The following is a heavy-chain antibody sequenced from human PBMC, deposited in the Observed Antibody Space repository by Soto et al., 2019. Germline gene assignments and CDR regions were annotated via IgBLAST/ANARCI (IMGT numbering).Heavy chain of an antibody. D-gene: IGHD3-16*01. CDR2: INPHSGDT. J-gene: IGHJ4*02. Sequence: QVHLVQSGAEVKKPGASVKVSCKASGYTFTDYYIYWVRQAPGQGPEWMGGINPHSGDTNYELKFQGRVTVPRDTSISTAYLELSGLRSDETAVYYCARDPIGGGAPYYFDLWGQGTLVTVSS. V-gene: IGHV1-2*02. CDR3: ARDPIGGGAPYYFDL. CDR1: GYTFTDYY.